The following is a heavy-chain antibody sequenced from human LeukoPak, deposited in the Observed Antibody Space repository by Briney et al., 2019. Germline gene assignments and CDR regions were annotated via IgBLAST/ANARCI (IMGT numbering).Heavy chain of an antibody. J-gene: IGHJ3*02. CDR1: GYTFTAYY. D-gene: IGHD6-6*01. CDR2: VSPKSGGT. V-gene: IGHV1-2*02. CDR3: ARDGIYSTSFDAYDI. Sequence: ASVKVSCKASGYTFTAYYLHWVRQAPGQGLEWMGWVSPKSGGTSYAQKFQGRVTMTRDTSITTAYMELSSLTSDDTAMYYCARDGIYSTSFDAYDIWGQGTTVTVSS.